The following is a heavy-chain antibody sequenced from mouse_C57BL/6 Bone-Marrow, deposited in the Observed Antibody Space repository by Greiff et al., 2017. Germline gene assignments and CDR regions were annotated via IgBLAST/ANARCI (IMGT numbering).Heavy chain of an antibody. V-gene: IGHV1-63*01. J-gene: IGHJ1*03. CDR3: ARQVFDGYFDV. CDR2: IYPGGGYT. CDR1: GYTFTNYW. Sequence: QVQLQQSGAELVRPGTSVKMSCKASGYTFTNYWIGWAKQRPGHGLEWIGDIYPGGGYTNYNEKFKGKATLTADKSSSTAYMQFSSLTSEDSAIYYCARQVFDGYFDVWGTGTPVTVSS.